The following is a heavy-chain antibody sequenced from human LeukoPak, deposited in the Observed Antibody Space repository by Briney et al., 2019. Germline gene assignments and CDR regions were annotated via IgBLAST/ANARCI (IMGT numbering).Heavy chain of an antibody. CDR3: AKDRRSRYDSSGGGFDY. CDR2: ISGSGGST. J-gene: IGHJ4*02. Sequence: GGSLRLSCAASGFTFSSYAMSWVGQAPGKGVEGVSAISGSGGSTYYADPAKGRFTISRDNSKNTLYLQMHSLRAEDTAVYYCAKDRRSRYDSSGGGFDYWGQGTLVTVSS. V-gene: IGHV3-23*01. D-gene: IGHD3-22*01. CDR1: GFTFSSYA.